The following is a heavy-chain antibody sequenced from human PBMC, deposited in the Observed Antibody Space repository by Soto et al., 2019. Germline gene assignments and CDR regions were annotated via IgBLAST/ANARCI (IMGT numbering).Heavy chain of an antibody. Sequence: GGSLRLSCAASGFTFSSYAMHWVRQAPGKGLEWVAVISYDGSNKYYADSVKGRFTISRDNSKNTLYLQMNSLRAEDTAVYYCARVPGAYYYDSSGYYEGRTDYWGQGTLVTVSS. D-gene: IGHD3-22*01. CDR3: ARVPGAYYYDSSGYYEGRTDY. CDR2: ISYDGSNK. J-gene: IGHJ4*02. CDR1: GFTFSSYA. V-gene: IGHV3-30-3*01.